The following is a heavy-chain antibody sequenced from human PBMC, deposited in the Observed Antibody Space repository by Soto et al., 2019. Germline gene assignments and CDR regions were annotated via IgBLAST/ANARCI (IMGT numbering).Heavy chain of an antibody. Sequence: QITLKESGPTLVKPTQTLTLTCTVSGFSLNTYGVGVGWIRQPPGKALEWLVLIYWDDDKRYSPSLKSRLTITKDTSKNQVVLTMTNMDPVDTVTYYCARALGSWGAYYFDYWGQGTLVTVSS. D-gene: IGHD3-16*01. V-gene: IGHV2-5*02. CDR1: GFSLNTYGVG. CDR2: IYWDDDK. CDR3: ARALGSWGAYYFDY. J-gene: IGHJ4*02.